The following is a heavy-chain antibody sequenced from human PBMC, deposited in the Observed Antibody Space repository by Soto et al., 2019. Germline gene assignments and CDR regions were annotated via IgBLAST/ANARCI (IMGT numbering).Heavy chain of an antibody. Sequence: GGSLRLSCAASGFDASVNLMNWVRQAPGRGLEWVSVINGAGDTKYADSVKGRFAISRDTSRNTVYLQLNSLRAEDTAVYYCVRENYYYGMAVWGHGTTVTVSS. J-gene: IGHJ6*02. CDR3: VRENYYYGMAV. V-gene: IGHV3-66*01. CDR1: GFDASVNL. CDR2: INGAGDT.